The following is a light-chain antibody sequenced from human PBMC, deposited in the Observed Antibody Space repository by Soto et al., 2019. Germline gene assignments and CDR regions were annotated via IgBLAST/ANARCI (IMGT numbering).Light chain of an antibody. V-gene: IGKV1-5*01. CDR3: QQYNTYRT. J-gene: IGKJ1*01. CDR2: DAS. CDR1: QTINTW. Sequence: DIQMTQSPSTLAASVGDRVTITCRASQTINTWLAWYQQKPGKAPKFLIYDASSLASGVPSRFSGGGSGTEFTLTISSLQPGDFATYFCQQYNTYRTFGQGTKVEIK.